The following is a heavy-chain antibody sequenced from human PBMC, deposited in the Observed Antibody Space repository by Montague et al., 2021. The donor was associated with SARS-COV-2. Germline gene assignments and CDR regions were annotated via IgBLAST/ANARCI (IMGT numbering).Heavy chain of an antibody. CDR1: GGPISTGSYY. Sequence: SETRSLTCSFSGGPISTGSYYWGWIRQPPRKGLEWIGSIYYSGDTXYNPSLKSRVTISVDTSKNQFSLRLSSVTAADTAVYYCVRGGDYTDYGRVDYWGQGTLVIVSS. D-gene: IGHD4-11*01. CDR3: VRGGDYTDYGRVDY. J-gene: IGHJ4*02. V-gene: IGHV4-39*01. CDR2: IYYSGDT.